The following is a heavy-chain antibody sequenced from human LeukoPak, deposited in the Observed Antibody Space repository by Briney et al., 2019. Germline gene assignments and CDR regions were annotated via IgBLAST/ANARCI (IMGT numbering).Heavy chain of an antibody. CDR2: IKQGGSEK. CDR1: GFTFSSYW. J-gene: IGHJ4*02. CDR3: ARLVLLWFGELDY. V-gene: IGHV3-7*01. Sequence: PGGSLRLSCAASGFTFSSYWMSWVRQAPGKGLEWVANIKQGGSEKYYVDSVKGRFTISRDNAKNSLYLQMNSLRAEDTAVYYCARLVLLWFGELDYWGQGTLVTVSS. D-gene: IGHD3-10*01.